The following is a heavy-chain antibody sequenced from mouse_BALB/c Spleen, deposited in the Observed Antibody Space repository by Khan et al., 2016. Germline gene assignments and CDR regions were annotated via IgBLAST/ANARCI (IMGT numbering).Heavy chain of an antibody. CDR2: INPDTITV. V-gene: IGHV4-1*02. CDR1: GFDFSRYW. J-gene: IGHJ2*03. D-gene: IGHD2-12*01. Sequence: EVKLLESGGGLVQPGGSLKLSCAASGFDFSRYWMSWVRQAPGKGLEWIGEINPDTITVDYTPSLKDKFIISRDNAKNTLYLQMTKVRSEDTALYYRASYSINPGSPDYRRKGTSPTICS. CDR3: ASYSINPGSPDY.